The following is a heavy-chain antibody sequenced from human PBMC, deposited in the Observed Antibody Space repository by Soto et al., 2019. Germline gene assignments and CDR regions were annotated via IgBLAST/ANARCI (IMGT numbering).Heavy chain of an antibody. J-gene: IGHJ5*02. CDR1: GGSISSYY. CDR3: ARDIAPAGINWFDP. Sequence: SETLSLTCTVSGGSISSYYWTWIRQPPGKGLEWIGYIYYSGSTNYNPSLKSRVTISVDRSKNQFSLKLSSVTAADTAVYYCARDIAPAGINWFDPWGQGTLVTV. CDR2: IYYSGST. V-gene: IGHV4-59*01. D-gene: IGHD6-13*01.